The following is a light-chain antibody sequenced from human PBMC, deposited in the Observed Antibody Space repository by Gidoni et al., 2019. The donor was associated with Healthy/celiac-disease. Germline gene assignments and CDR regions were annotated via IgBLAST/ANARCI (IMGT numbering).Light chain of an antibody. CDR3: QQRSNWPPIT. CDR1: QSVSSY. CDR2: DAS. Sequence: EIVLTQSPATLSLSPGERATLSCRSSQSVSSYLAWYQQKPGQAPRLLSSDASNRATGIPARFSGSGSWTDFTLTISSLEPEDFAVYYCQQRSNWPPITFXXXTRLEIK. J-gene: IGKJ5*01. V-gene: IGKV3-11*01.